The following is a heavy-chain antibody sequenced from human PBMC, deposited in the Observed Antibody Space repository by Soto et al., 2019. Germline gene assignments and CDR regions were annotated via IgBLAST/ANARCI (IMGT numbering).Heavy chain of an antibody. D-gene: IGHD6-19*01. CDR3: ARSSGFYSRNWFDP. CDR1: GGSISSYY. J-gene: IGHJ5*02. CDR2: IYTSGST. Sequence: SETLSLTCTVSGGSISSYYWSWIGQPAGKGLEWIGRIYTSGSTNYNPSLKSRVTMSVDTSKNQFSLKLSSVTAADTAVYYCARSSGFYSRNWFDPWGQGTLVTVSS. V-gene: IGHV4-4*07.